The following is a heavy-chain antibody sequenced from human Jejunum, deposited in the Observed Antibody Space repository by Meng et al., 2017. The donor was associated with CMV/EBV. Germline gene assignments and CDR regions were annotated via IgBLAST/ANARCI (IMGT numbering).Heavy chain of an antibody. CDR2: ISVKNGEA. D-gene: IGHD6-19*01. J-gene: IGHJ4*02. CDR3: ARDPSNTSGRYAYFDY. CDR1: GYIFTNYD. Sequence: VQLGRSGADAKKPGAFMKVSCKASGYIFTNYDISWVRQAPGQGLEWMGWISVKNGEAKYPQNFQGRVTMTTDTTTNTAYMDLRSLRSDDTAVYYCARDPSNTSGRYAYFDYWGQGTLVTVSS. V-gene: IGHV1-18*01.